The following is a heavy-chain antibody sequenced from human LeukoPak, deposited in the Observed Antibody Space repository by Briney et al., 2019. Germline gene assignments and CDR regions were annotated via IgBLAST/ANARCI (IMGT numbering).Heavy chain of an antibody. CDR2: IWYDGSGK. D-gene: IGHD3-10*01. CDR1: GFTFSSYG. Sequence: PGGSLRLSCAASGFTFSSYGMHWVRQAPGKGLEWVAVIWYDGSGKYYAESVKGRFTISRDNSKNTLYLQMNSLRAEDTAVYYCARFYGSGSWNDAFDIWGQGTMVTVSS. J-gene: IGHJ3*02. CDR3: ARFYGSGSWNDAFDI. V-gene: IGHV3-33*01.